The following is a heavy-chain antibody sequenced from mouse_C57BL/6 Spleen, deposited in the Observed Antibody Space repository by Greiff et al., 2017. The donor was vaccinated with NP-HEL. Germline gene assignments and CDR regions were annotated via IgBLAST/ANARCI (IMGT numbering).Heavy chain of an antibody. J-gene: IGHJ2*01. CDR2: IHPNSGST. D-gene: IGHD1-1*02. Sequence: QVQLQQPGAELVKPGASVKLSCKASGYTFTSYWMHWVKQRPGQGLEWIGMIHPNSGSTNYNEKFKSKATLTVDKSSSTAYMQLSSLTSEDSAVYYCARKGILSGDYFDYWGQGTTLTVSS. V-gene: IGHV1-64*01. CDR3: ARKGILSGDYFDY. CDR1: GYTFTSYW.